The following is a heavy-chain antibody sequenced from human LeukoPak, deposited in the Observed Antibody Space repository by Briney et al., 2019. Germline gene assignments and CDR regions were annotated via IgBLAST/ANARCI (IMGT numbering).Heavy chain of an antibody. CDR2: IIPSGGST. CDR1: GYTFTTYY. D-gene: IGHD5-18*01. J-gene: IGHJ4*02. Sequence: ASVKVSCKASGYTFTTYYIHWVRQAPGQGLEWMGIIIPSGGSTSYAQKFQGRVTMTRDTSTSTVYMELSSLRSEDTAVYYCARDGYTYGFDYWGQGTLVTVSS. CDR3: ARDGYTYGFDY. V-gene: IGHV1-46*01.